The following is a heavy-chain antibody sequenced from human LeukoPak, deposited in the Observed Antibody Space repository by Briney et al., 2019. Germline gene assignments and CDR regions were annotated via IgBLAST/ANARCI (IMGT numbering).Heavy chain of an antibody. V-gene: IGHV1-18*01. CDR1: GYTFTSYG. Sequence: ASVKVSSKASGYTFTSYGISWVRQAPGQGLKWMGWISAYNGNTNYAQKLQGRVTMTTDTSTSTAYMELRSLRSDDTAVYYCARDLGTTPGIAVAASGYWGQGTLVTVSS. CDR2: ISAYNGNT. D-gene: IGHD6-19*01. J-gene: IGHJ4*02. CDR3: ARDLGTTPGIAVAASGY.